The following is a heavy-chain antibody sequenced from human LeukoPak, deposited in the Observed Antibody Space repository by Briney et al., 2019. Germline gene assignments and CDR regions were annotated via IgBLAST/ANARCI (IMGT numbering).Heavy chain of an antibody. V-gene: IGHV6-1*01. CDR2: TYYRSKWYN. CDR3: ALARSEYHYGMDV. CDR1: GDSVSSISVA. Sequence: SQTLSLTCAISGDSVSSISVAWNWIRQSPSRGLEWLGRTYYRSKWYNEYAVSVKGRININPDPSKNQFSLQLNSVTPEDAAVYYCALARSEYHYGMDVWGQGATVTVSS. J-gene: IGHJ6*02.